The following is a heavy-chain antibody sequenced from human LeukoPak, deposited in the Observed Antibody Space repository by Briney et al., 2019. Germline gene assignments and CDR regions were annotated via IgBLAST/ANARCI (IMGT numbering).Heavy chain of an antibody. CDR2: IYYSGST. Sequence: PSETLSLTCTVSGGSISSYYGSWIRQPPGKGLEWIGYIYYSGSTNYNPSLKSRVTISVDTSKNQFSLKLSSVTAADTAVYYCARHTWIQLWFDYWGQGTLVTVSS. V-gene: IGHV4-59*08. CDR3: ARHTWIQLWFDY. D-gene: IGHD5-18*01. J-gene: IGHJ4*02. CDR1: GGSISSYY.